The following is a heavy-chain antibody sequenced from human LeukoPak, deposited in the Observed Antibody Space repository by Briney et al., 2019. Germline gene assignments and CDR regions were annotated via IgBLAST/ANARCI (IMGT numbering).Heavy chain of an antibody. J-gene: IGHJ4*02. CDR2: ISYDGSNK. D-gene: IGHD5-18*01. CDR3: AREVDTAMYYYFDY. CDR1: GFTFSSYG. Sequence: GGTLRLSCAASGFTFSSYGMHWVRQAPGKGLEWVAVISYDGSNKYYADSVKGRFTISRDNSKNTLYLQMNSLRAEDTAVYYCAREVDTAMYYYFDYWGQGTLVTVSS. V-gene: IGHV3-30*03.